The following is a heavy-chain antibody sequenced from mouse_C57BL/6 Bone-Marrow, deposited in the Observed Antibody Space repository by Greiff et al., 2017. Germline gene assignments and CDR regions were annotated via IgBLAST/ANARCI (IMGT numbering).Heavy chain of an antibody. CDR2: ISDGGSYT. J-gene: IGHJ3*01. CDR3: ASAYYGSSWFAY. CDR1: GFTFSSYA. Sequence: EVKVVESGGGLVKPGGSLKLSCAASGFTFSSYAMSWVRQTPEKRLEWVATISDGGSYTYYPDNVKGRFTISRDNAKNNLYLQMSHLKSEDTAMYYCASAYYGSSWFAYWGQGTLVTVSA. V-gene: IGHV5-4*03. D-gene: IGHD1-1*01.